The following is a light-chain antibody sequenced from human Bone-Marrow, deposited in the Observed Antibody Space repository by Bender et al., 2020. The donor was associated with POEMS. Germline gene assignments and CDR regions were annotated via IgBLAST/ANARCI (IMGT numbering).Light chain of an antibody. CDR1: SSDVGSYNL. CDR2: EGS. J-gene: IGLJ3*02. Sequence: QSALTQPASVSGSPGQSITISCTGTSSDVGSYNLVSWYQQHPGKAPKLMIYEGSKRPSGVPDRLSGSKSANTASLAISGLQSEDEADYYCAAWEDSLNGWVFGGGTKLTVL. V-gene: IGLV2-14*02. CDR3: AAWEDSLNGWV.